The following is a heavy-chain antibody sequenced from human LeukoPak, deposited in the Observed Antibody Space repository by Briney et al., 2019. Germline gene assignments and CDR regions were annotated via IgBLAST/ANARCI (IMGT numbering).Heavy chain of an antibody. CDR3: CRYFDWLFDY. Sequence: ASVKVSCKASGGTFSSYAISWVRQAPGQGLEWMGGIIPIFGTANYAQKFRGRVTITADESTSTAYMELSSLRSEDTAVYYCCRYFDWLFDYWGQGTLVTVSS. V-gene: IGHV1-69*13. CDR2: IIPIFGTA. D-gene: IGHD3-9*01. J-gene: IGHJ4*02. CDR1: GGTFSSYA.